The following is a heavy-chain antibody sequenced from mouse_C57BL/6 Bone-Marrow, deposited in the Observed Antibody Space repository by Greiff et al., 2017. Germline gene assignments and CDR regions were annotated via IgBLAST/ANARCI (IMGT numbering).Heavy chain of an antibody. CDR3: ARDGYSWYFDV. V-gene: IGHV5-12*01. CDR2: ISNGGGST. Sequence: EVKVEESGGGLVQPGGSLKLSCAASGFTFSDYYMYWVRQTPEKRLEWVAYISNGGGSTYYPDTVKGRFTISRDNATNTLYLQLSRLKTEDTAMYYCARDGYSWYFDVWGTGTTVTVSS. CDR1: GFTFSDYY. D-gene: IGHD1-2*01. J-gene: IGHJ1*03.